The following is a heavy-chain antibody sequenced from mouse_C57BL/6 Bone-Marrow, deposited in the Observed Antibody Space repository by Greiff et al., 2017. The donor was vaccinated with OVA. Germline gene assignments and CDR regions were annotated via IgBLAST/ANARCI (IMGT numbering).Heavy chain of an antibody. CDR3: ARLLFITTASDV. Sequence: VQLQQSGAELARPGASVKLSCKASGYTFTSYGISWVKQRTGQGLEWIGEIHPRSGNTYYNEKFKGQATLTADKSSSTAYMEIRSLTSEDSAVYFCARLLFITTASDVWGTGTTVTVSS. CDR1: GYTFTSYG. J-gene: IGHJ1*03. CDR2: IHPRSGNT. D-gene: IGHD1-1*01. V-gene: IGHV1-81*01.